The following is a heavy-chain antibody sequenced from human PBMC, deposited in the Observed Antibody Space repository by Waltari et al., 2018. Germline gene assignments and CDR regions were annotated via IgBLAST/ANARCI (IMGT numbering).Heavy chain of an antibody. D-gene: IGHD2-21*02. Sequence: QLRLQQWGAGLLKPSETLSLTCAVSGGAFNGSYRSWIRQTPGKGLEWIGEVEHSGSANYSPSLKSRVTVSLDTSNKQVSLTLTSVTAADTGIYYCARDARDWEAVDNTYLDSWGQGTLVAVSS. CDR1: GGAFNGSY. CDR2: VEHSGSA. CDR3: ARDARDWEAVDNTYLDS. V-gene: IGHV4-34*01. J-gene: IGHJ4*02.